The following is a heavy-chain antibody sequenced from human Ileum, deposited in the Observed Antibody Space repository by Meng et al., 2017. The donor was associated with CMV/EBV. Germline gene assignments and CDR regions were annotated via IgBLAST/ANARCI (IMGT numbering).Heavy chain of an antibody. V-gene: IGHV1-46*01. CDR3: ARGQGYFDY. CDR2: INPSGGST. J-gene: IGHJ4*02. Sequence: SFKASGYTFPHYFIHWVRQAPGQGLEWMGIINPSGGSTNYAQRFQGRFTMTRDTSTNTVYMELRSLTSEDTAVYYCARGQGYFDYWGQGTLVTVSS. CDR1: GYTFPHYF.